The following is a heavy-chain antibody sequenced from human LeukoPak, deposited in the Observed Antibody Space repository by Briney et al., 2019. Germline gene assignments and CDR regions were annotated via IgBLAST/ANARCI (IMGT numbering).Heavy chain of an antibody. Sequence: ASVKVSCKVSGYTFTDYYIHWVRQAPGQGLEWTGWINPNSGGTNYTQKFQGRVTMTRDTSISTAYLELNRLTSDDTAVYYCARVLARYGNLDYWGQGILVTVSS. D-gene: IGHD1-14*01. CDR2: INPNSGGT. V-gene: IGHV1-2*02. J-gene: IGHJ4*02. CDR1: GYTFTDYY. CDR3: ARVLARYGNLDY.